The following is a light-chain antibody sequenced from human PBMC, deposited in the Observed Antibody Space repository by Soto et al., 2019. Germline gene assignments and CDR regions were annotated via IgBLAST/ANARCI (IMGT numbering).Light chain of an antibody. CDR3: SSYTTSNTRQIV. CDR2: DVS. J-gene: IGLJ1*01. Sequence: QSALTQPASVSGSPGQSITISFTRTNSDVGGYNYVSWYQHHPGKAPKLIIYDVSNRPSGVSIRFSGSKSDNTASLTISGLQPEDEADYHCSSYTTSNTRQIVFGTGTKVTVL. CDR1: NSDVGGYNY. V-gene: IGLV2-14*03.